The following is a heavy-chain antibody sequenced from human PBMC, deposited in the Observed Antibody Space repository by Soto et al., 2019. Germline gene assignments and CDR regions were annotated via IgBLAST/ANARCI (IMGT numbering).Heavy chain of an antibody. CDR2: IYYIGTT. Sequence: PSETLSLTCTVSGGSIRNGYYYWSWIRQLPGKGPEWIGNIYYIGTTSYNPSLKSRVTISIDTSKNQFSLKLRSVVAADTAIFYCAKNETTRPWFDPWGQGTLVTVSS. CDR3: AKNETTRPWFDP. D-gene: IGHD1-1*01. V-gene: IGHV4-31*03. CDR1: GGSIRNGYYY. J-gene: IGHJ5*02.